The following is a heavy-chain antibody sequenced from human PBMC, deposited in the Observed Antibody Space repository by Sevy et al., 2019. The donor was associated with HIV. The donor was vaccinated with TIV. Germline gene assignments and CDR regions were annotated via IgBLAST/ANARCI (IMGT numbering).Heavy chain of an antibody. CDR2: ISGSGSTI. CDR1: GFTLSDYY. Sequence: GGSLRLSCAASGFTLSDYYMSWIRQAPGKGLEWVSYISGSGSTIYYADSVKGRFTISRDNAKTSLSLQMNSLRAEDTAVDFCARDHVKDGDLGDYYYYAMDVWGQGTTVTVSS. J-gene: IGHJ6*02. V-gene: IGHV3-11*01. CDR3: ARDHVKDGDLGDYYYYAMDV. D-gene: IGHD4-17*01.